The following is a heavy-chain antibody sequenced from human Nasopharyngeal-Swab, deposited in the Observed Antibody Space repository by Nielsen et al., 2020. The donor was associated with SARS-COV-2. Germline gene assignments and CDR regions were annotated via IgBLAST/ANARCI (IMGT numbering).Heavy chain of an antibody. CDR2: ISAYNGNT. CDR1: GYTFTSYG. D-gene: IGHD1-7*01. Sequence: ASVKVSCRASGYTFTSYGISWVRQAPGQGLEWMGWISAYNGNTNYAQKLQGRVTMTTDTSTSTAYMELRSLRSDDTAVYYCAQTGTTVDWFDPWGQGTLVTVSS. V-gene: IGHV1-18*04. J-gene: IGHJ5*02. CDR3: AQTGTTVDWFDP.